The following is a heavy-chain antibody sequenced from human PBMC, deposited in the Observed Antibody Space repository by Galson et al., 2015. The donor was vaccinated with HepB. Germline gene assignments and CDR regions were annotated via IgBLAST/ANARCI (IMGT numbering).Heavy chain of an antibody. D-gene: IGHD2-15*01. CDR2: INAGNGNT. J-gene: IGHJ4*02. V-gene: IGHV1-3*01. CDR1: GYNFITSA. Sequence: CKASGYNFITSAMQWARQAPGQRLEWMGWINAGNGNTRYSQKFQGRVTITRDTSASTVYLERSSLRSEDTAVYYCANSIRNYFDYWGQGTLVTVSS. CDR3: ANSIRNYFDY.